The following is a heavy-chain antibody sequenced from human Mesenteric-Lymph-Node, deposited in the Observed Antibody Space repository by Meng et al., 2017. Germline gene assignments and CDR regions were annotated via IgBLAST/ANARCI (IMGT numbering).Heavy chain of an antibody. CDR2: ISYDGSNK. D-gene: IGHD3-22*01. J-gene: IGHJ2*01. CDR1: GFTFSSYA. V-gene: IGHV3-30*01. Sequence: GGSLRLSCAASGFTFSSYAMHWVRQAPGKGLEWVAVISYDGSNKYYADSVKGRFTISRDNSKNTLYLQMNSLRAEDTAVYYCARDVPYYYDSSGYYLLGWYFDLWGRGTLVTVSS. CDR3: ARDVPYYYDSSGYYLLGWYFDL.